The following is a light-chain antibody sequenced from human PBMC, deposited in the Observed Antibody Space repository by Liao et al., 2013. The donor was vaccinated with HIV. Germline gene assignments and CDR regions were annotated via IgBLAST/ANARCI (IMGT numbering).Light chain of an antibody. CDR2: QDN. J-gene: IGLJ1*01. V-gene: IGLV3-1*01. CDR3: QAWDSSTYV. Sequence: SYELTQPPSVSVSPGQTASITCSGDKLGHKYASWYQQKPGQSPFLVIYQDNKRPSGIPERFSGSNSGNTATLTISGTQAMDEADYYCQAWDSSTYVFGTGTKVTVL. CDR1: KLGHKY.